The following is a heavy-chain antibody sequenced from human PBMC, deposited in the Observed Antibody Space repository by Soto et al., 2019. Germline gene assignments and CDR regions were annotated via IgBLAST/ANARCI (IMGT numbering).Heavy chain of an antibody. V-gene: IGHV1-69*13. CDR3: ATAQGCGGDCRWPYCFDY. Sequence: ASVKVSCKASGCTFSSYAISWVRPAPGQGLELMGGIIPIFGTANYAQKFQGRVTITADESTSTAYMELSSLRSEDTAVYYWATAQGCGGDCRWPYCFDYWGQGTLVTVSS. CDR1: GCTFSSYA. D-gene: IGHD2-21*02. CDR2: IIPIFGTA. J-gene: IGHJ4*02.